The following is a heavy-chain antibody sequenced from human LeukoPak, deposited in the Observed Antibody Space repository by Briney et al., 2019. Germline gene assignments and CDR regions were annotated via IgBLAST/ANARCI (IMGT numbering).Heavy chain of an antibody. Sequence: PSETLSLTCAVYGGSFSRYYWSWIRQPPGKGLEWIGEINHSGSTNYNPSLKSRVTISVDTSKNQFSLKLSSVTAADTAVYYCARGGFYCGRDCYVDYWGQGTLVTVSS. D-gene: IGHD2-21*02. CDR2: INHSGST. CDR1: GGSFSRYY. CDR3: ARGGFYCGRDCYVDY. V-gene: IGHV4-34*01. J-gene: IGHJ4*02.